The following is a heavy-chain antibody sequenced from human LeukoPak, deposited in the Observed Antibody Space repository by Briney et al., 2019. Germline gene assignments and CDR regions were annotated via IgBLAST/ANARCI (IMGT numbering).Heavy chain of an antibody. CDR3: ARDSAGNQYSSGNFDL. Sequence: GSLRLSCAASGFTFSDHYMSWSRQAPGKGLEWVSVLYAGGESYYADSVLGRFTISRDNSNNTVFPEMNSLTADDTAVYFCARDSAGNQYSSGNFDLWGQGTLVTVSS. V-gene: IGHV3-53*01. CDR2: LYAGGES. J-gene: IGHJ4*02. D-gene: IGHD3-10*01. CDR1: GFTFSDHY.